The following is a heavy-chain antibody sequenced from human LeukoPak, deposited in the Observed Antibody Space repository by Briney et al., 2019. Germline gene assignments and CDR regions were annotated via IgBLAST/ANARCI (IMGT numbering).Heavy chain of an antibody. V-gene: IGHV3-23*01. CDR1: GFSLGSYA. CDR2: ISGDGGYT. J-gene: IGHJ4*02. D-gene: IGHD5-12*01. Sequence: PGGSLRLSCAASGFSLGSYAMNWVRQAPGKGLEWVSTISGDGGYTYYAGSVKGRFTISRDSSNNALYLQMNSLRDEDTAIYYCAKGPSSGPPYYFDYWGQGTLVTVSS. CDR3: AKGPSSGPPYYFDY.